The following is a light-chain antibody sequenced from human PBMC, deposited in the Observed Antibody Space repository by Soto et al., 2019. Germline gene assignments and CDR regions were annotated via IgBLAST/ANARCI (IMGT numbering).Light chain of an antibody. Sequence: HSGVARPPSVPVAPGHRAPISRTRSSSNIGAGYDVHWYQQPPGTAPKLLIYGNSNRPSGVPDRFSGSKSGTSASLAITGLQAEDEADYYCQSYDSSLSASYVFGTGTKVTVL. CDR2: GNS. V-gene: IGLV1-40*01. CDR3: QSYDSSLSASYV. CDR1: SSNIGAGYD. J-gene: IGLJ1*01.